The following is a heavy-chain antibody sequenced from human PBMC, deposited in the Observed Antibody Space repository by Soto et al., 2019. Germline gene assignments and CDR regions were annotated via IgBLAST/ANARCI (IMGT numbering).Heavy chain of an antibody. J-gene: IGHJ6*02. D-gene: IGHD3-22*01. V-gene: IGHV1-69*13. CDR3: ARDYYDSSGYYFGQYGMDL. CDR1: GGTFSSYA. CDR2: IIPIFGTA. Sequence: ASVKVSCKASGGTFSSYAINWVRQAPGQGLEWMGGIIPIFGTANYAQKFQGRVTITADESTSTAYMELSSLRSEDTAVYYCARDYYDSSGYYFGQYGMDLWRQGTTVTVSS.